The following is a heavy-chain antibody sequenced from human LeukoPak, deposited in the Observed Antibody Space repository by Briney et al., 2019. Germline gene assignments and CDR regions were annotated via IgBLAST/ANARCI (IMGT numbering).Heavy chain of an antibody. J-gene: IGHJ6*03. CDR2: IYHSGST. CDR3: ARDSVPAATLGYYYYYMDV. V-gene: IGHV4-30-2*01. D-gene: IGHD2-2*01. CDR1: GGSISSGDYY. Sequence: PSQTLSLTCTVSGGSISSGDYYWSWIRQPPGKGLEWIGYIYHSGSTYYNPSLKSRVTISVDRSKNQFSLKLSSVTAADTAVYYCARDSVPAATLGYYYYYMDVWGKGTTVTVSS.